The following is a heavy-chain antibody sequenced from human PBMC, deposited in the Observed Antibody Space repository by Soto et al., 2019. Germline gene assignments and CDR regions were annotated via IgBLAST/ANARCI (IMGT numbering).Heavy chain of an antibody. CDR3: ARDLGLVLEYSRSRLSYYGMDV. J-gene: IGHJ6*02. D-gene: IGHD6-6*01. CDR1: GGSISSGGYS. Sequence: SETLSLTCAVSGGSISSGGYSWSWIRQPPGKGLEWIGYIYHSGSTYYNPSLKSRVTISVDRSKNQFSLKLSSVTAADTAVYYCARDLGLVLEYSRSRLSYYGMDVWGQGTTVTVSS. V-gene: IGHV4-30-2*01. CDR2: IYHSGST.